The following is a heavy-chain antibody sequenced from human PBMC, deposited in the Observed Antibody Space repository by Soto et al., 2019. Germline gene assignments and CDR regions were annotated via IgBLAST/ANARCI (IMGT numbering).Heavy chain of an antibody. J-gene: IGHJ4*02. CDR2: IDSGGRTT. D-gene: IGHD3-3*01. Sequence: GGSLRLSCAASGFTFSSDWMHWFRQAPGKGLVWVSRIDSGGRTTTYADSVKGRFTISRDNAKNTLYLQMNGLRAEDTALYYCAKDYDDTGFAHWGQGILVTVSS. CDR1: GFTFSSDW. CDR3: AKDYDDTGFAH. V-gene: IGHV3-74*01.